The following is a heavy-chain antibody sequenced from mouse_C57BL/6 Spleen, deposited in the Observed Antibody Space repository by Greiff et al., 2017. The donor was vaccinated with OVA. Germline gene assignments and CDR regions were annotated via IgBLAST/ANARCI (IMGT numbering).Heavy chain of an antibody. CDR1: GYTFTDYN. J-gene: IGHJ3*01. CDR3: ARGEGRRAWFAY. CDR2: INPNNGGT. V-gene: IGHV1-18*01. D-gene: IGHD3-3*01. Sequence: EVQLQESGPELVKPGASVKIPCKASGYTFTDYNMDWVKQSHGKSLEWIGDINPNNGGTIYNQKFKGKATLTVDKSSSTAYMELRSLTSEDTAVYYCARGEGRRAWFAYWGQGTLVTVSA.